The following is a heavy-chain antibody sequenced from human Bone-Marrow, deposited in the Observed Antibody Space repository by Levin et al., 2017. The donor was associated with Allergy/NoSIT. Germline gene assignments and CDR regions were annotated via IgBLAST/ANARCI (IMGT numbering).Heavy chain of an antibody. V-gene: IGHV3-23*01. J-gene: IGHJ5*02. CDR2: ISGSGDFT. Sequence: PGESLKISCTASGFTFHTSAMTWVRQAPGKGLGWVSAISGSGDFTSYADSVKGRFTVSRDNSKNMLFLQMDSLRVEDTAVFYWAKGSSGWFQEKDAWGQGTLVTVSS. D-gene: IGHD6-19*01. CDR1: GFTFHTSA. CDR3: AKGSSGWFQEKDA.